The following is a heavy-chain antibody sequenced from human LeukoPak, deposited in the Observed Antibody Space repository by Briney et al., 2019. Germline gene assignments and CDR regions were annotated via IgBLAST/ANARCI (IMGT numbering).Heavy chain of an antibody. Sequence: GSLRLSCAASGFTFSSYSMNWVRQAPGKGLEWVSYISSSSSTIYYADSVKGRFTISRDNAKNSLYLQMNSLRAEDTAVYYCASISSSWYYYGMDVWGQGTTVTVSS. J-gene: IGHJ6*02. CDR1: GFTFSSYS. CDR2: ISSSSSTI. V-gene: IGHV3-48*04. CDR3: ASISSSWYYYGMDV. D-gene: IGHD6-13*01.